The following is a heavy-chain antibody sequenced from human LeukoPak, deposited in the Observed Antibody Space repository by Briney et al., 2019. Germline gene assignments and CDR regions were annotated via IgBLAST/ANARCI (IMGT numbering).Heavy chain of an antibody. CDR1: GFTFSSYG. V-gene: IGHV3-30*18. CDR2: IPYDGSNK. Sequence: GGSLRLSCAASGFTFSSYGMHWVRQAPGKGLEWVAVIPYDGSNKYYADSVKGRFTISRDNSKNTLYLQMNSLRAEDTAVYYCAKKVAGDYGVDYWGQGTLVTVSS. CDR3: AKKVAGDYGVDY. J-gene: IGHJ4*02. D-gene: IGHD4-17*01.